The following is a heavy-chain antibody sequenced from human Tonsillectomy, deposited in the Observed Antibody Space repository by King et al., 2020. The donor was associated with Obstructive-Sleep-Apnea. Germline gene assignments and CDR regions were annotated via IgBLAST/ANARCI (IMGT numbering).Heavy chain of an antibody. D-gene: IGHD1-26*01. Sequence: QLQESGPGLVKPSETLSLICTVSGGSVSSGSYYWSWIRQTKGEGLEWIGYIYYTGDTNYNPSLKSRVTISVDTSKNQFSLILSSVTAADTAVYYCTLDSVGFSGMDVWGQGTTVTVSS. CDR1: GGSVSSGSYY. J-gene: IGHJ6*02. CDR2: IYYTGDT. CDR3: TLDSVGFSGMDV. V-gene: IGHV4-61*01.